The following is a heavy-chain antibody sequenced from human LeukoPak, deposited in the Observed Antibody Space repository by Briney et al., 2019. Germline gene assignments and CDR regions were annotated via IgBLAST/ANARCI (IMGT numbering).Heavy chain of an antibody. CDR1: GYTFTSYG. CDR2: ISAYNGNT. CDR3: AKRWGLRDVLPDAFDI. V-gene: IGHV1-18*01. D-gene: IGHD1-26*01. J-gene: IGHJ3*02. Sequence: AAVTVSCMASGYTFTSYGSSWVRQAPGQGLEWMGWISAYNGNTNYAQRLQGRVTIPTDTSTRTASMEVRSLTSDDTPVYYCAKRWGLRDVLPDAFDIWGQGTMVTVSS.